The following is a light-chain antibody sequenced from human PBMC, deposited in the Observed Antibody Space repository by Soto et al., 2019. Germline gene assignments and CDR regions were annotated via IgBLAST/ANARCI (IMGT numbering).Light chain of an antibody. J-gene: IGLJ2*01. CDR2: SNN. Sequence: QSVLTQPPSASGTPGQRVTISCSGSSSNIGSNTVNWYQQLPGTAPKLLIYSNNQRPSGVPDRFSGSKSGTSASLAISGLQCEDEADYYCAAWDDSLNGPVVFGGGTKLTVL. CDR1: SSNIGSNT. CDR3: AAWDDSLNGPVV. V-gene: IGLV1-44*01.